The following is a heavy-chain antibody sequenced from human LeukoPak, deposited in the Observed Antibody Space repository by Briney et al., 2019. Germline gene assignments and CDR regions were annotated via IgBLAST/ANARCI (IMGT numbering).Heavy chain of an antibody. J-gene: IGHJ4*02. Sequence: PSETLSLTCTVSGGSISSYYWSWIRHPPGKGLEWMGYIYYSGSTNYNPSLKSRVTISVDTSKHQFSLKLSSVTAADTAVYYCAGDTYYYDSSGYYPLGYWGQGTLVTVSS. V-gene: IGHV4-59*01. D-gene: IGHD3-22*01. CDR2: IYYSGST. CDR3: AGDTYYYDSSGYYPLGY. CDR1: GGSISSYY.